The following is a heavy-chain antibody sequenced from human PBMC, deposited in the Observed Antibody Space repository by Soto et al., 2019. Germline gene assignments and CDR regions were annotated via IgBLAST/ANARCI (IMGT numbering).Heavy chain of an antibody. D-gene: IGHD3-22*01. CDR1: GGSISSSSYY. CDR3: ARLAGEVDYYDSSGYAGFDY. Sequence: SETLSLTCTVSGGSISSSSYYWGWIRQPPGKGLEWIGSIYYSGSTYYNPSLKSRVTISVDTSKNQFSLKLSSVTAADTAVYYCARLAGEVDYYDSSGYAGFDYWGQGTLVTVSS. V-gene: IGHV4-39*01. CDR2: IYYSGST. J-gene: IGHJ4*02.